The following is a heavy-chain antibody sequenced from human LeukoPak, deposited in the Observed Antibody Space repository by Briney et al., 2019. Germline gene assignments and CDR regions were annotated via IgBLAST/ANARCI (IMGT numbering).Heavy chain of an antibody. CDR3: ARNLHPSFDY. Sequence: QTLSLXXAXSGDXXSSSSSAXSWIRQSPSRGLEWLGRTYYRSKWIIDYAVSVESRITINPDTSKNQFSLQLNSVTPEDTAVYYCARNLHPSFDYWGQGTLVTVSS. J-gene: IGHJ4*02. V-gene: IGHV6-1*01. CDR2: TYYRSKWII. CDR1: GDXXSSSSSA.